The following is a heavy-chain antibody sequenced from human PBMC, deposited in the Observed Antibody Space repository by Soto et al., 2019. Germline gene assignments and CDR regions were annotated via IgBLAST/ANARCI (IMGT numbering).Heavy chain of an antibody. CDR3: AILNLGYYYDSSGYYPL. V-gene: IGHV1-3*01. CDR1: GYTFTSYA. CDR2: INAGNGNT. J-gene: IGHJ4*02. Sequence: GASVKVSCKASGYTFTSYAMHWVRQAPGQRLEWMGWINAGNGNTKYSQKFQGRVTITRDTSASTAYMELSSLRSEDTAVYYCAILNLGYYYDSSGYYPLWGQGTLVTAPQ. D-gene: IGHD3-22*01.